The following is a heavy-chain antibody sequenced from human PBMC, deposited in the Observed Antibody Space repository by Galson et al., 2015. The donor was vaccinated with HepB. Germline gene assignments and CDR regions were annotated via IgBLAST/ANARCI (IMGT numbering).Heavy chain of an antibody. Sequence: SLRLSCAASGFTFSSYAMSWVRQAPGKGLEWVSAISGSGGSTYYADSVKGRFTISRDNSKNTLYLQMNSLRAEDTAVYYCAKDRLPRIAVAGPVDYWGQGTLVTVSS. D-gene: IGHD6-19*01. CDR3: AKDRLPRIAVAGPVDY. J-gene: IGHJ4*02. CDR2: ISGSGGST. V-gene: IGHV3-23*01. CDR1: GFTFSSYA.